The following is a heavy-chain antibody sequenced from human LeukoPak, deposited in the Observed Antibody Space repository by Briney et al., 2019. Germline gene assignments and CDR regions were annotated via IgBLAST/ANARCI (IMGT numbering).Heavy chain of an antibody. CDR2: MTVSSSK. Sequence: GGSLSPSCAPSGSTSSSYKMKWVRQPPGKGLEWVTQMTVSSSKYYADPVRGRFTISRDNSENSPYLQMNNLRTEDPAVQYFCSGSDYGGVWGFDYWGQGSLVTVSS. D-gene: IGHD1-26*01. J-gene: IGHJ4*02. CDR3: CSGSDYGGVWGFDY. V-gene: IGHV3-48*01. CDR1: GSTSSSYK.